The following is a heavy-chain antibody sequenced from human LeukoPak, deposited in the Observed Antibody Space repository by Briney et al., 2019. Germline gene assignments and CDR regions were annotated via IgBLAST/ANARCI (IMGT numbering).Heavy chain of an antibody. CDR3: ASLSGYDPTFDY. CDR2: INPNSGGT. J-gene: IGHJ4*02. Sequence: ASVKVSCKASGYTFTSYGISWVRQAPGQGLEWMGWINPNSGGTNYAQKFQGRVTMTRDTSISTAYMELSRLRSDDTAVYYCASLSGYDPTFDYWGQGTLVTVSS. CDR1: GYTFTSYG. V-gene: IGHV1-2*02. D-gene: IGHD5-12*01.